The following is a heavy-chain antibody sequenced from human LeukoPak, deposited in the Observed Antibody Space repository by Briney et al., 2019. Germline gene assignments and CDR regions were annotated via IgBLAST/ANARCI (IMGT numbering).Heavy chain of an antibody. V-gene: IGHV4-34*01. Sequence: SETLSLTCAVYGGSFSGYYWSWIRQPPGKGLEWIGEINHSGSTNYNPSLKSRDTISVDTSKNQFSLKLSYVTAADTAVYYCARLPTIYGSGSYWGFDYWGQGTLVTVSS. CDR2: INHSGST. J-gene: IGHJ4*02. CDR1: GGSFSGYY. CDR3: ARLPTIYGSGSYWGFDY. D-gene: IGHD3-10*01.